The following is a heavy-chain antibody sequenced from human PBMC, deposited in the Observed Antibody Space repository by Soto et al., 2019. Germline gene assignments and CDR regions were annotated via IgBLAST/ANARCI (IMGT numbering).Heavy chain of an antibody. J-gene: IGHJ4*02. D-gene: IGHD4-17*01. Sequence: SETLSLTCTVSGASISDYYWSWIRQPPGKGLEWIGYIYSSGNTDYNPSLRSRVTLSVDTSKNQFSLKLSSVTAADTAVYYCARSQTTVTSYDYWGQGTLVTVSS. CDR2: IYSSGNT. CDR1: GASISDYY. CDR3: ARSQTTVTSYDY. V-gene: IGHV4-59*12.